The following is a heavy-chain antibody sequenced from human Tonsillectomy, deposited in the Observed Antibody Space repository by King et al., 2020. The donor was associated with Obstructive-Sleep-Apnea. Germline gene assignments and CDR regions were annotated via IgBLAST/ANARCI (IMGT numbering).Heavy chain of an antibody. V-gene: IGHV1-8*01. J-gene: IGHJ4*02. Sequence: VQLVESGAEVKKPGASVKVSCKASGYTFTTYDINWVRQAPGQGLEWMGWMNPNSGNTGYAQQFKGRVTMTRSTSISTAYMELSGLRSEDTAVYYCARGQTGCDYWGQGTLVTVSS. CDR1: GYTFTTYD. CDR3: ARGQTGCDY. D-gene: IGHD1-14*01. CDR2: MNPNSGNT.